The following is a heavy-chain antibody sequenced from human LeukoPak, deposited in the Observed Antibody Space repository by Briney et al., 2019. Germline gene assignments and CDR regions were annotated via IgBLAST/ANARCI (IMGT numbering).Heavy chain of an antibody. D-gene: IGHD3-10*01. CDR2: IYYSGST. CDR1: GGSISSNSYY. V-gene: IGHV4-39*01. Sequence: SETLSLTCAVSGGSISSNSYYWGWIRQPPGKGLEWIGSIYYSGSTYYNPSLKSRVTISVDTSKNQFSLKLSSVTAADTAVYYCARPFRDYYGSGSYDYYYYYMDVWGKGTTVTISS. J-gene: IGHJ6*03. CDR3: ARPFRDYYGSGSYDYYYYYMDV.